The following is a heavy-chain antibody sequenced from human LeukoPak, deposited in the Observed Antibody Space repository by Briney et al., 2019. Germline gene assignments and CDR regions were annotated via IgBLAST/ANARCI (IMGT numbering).Heavy chain of an antibody. J-gene: IGHJ4*02. Sequence: GGSLRLSCAASGFTFSSYWMSWVRQAPGKGLEWVANIKQDGSEKYYVDSVKGRFAISRDNAKNSLHLQMNSLRAEGTAVYYCARDYLIGIAVAGTPEVLLGNWYYFDYWGQGTLVTVSS. D-gene: IGHD6-19*01. CDR2: IKQDGSEK. CDR3: ARDYLIGIAVAGTPEVLLGNWYYFDY. CDR1: GFTFSSYW. V-gene: IGHV3-7*01.